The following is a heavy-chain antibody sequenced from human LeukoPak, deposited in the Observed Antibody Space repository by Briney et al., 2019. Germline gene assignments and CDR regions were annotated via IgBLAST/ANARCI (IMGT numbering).Heavy chain of an antibody. CDR2: MNPNRGNT. CDR1: GYAFTSYV. J-gene: IGHJ4*02. CDR3: VLAFGEFFDFDY. V-gene: IGHV1-8*01. Sequence: ASVKVSCKASGYAFTSYVINWVRQATGQGLEWMGWMNPNRGNTGYAEKLQGRVTMTRNTSISTAYMELSSLRSEDTAVYYCVLAFGEFFDFDYWGQGTLVTVSS. D-gene: IGHD3-10*01.